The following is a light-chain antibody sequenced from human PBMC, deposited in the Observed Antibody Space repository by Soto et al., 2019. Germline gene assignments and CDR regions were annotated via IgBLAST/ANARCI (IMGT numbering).Light chain of an antibody. Sequence: QFVLTQPPSVSGAPGQRVTISCTGSSSNIGAGYDVHWYQQLPGTAPKLLIYGNSNRPSGVPDRFSGSKSGTSASLAITGLQAEDEADYSCQSYDSSLSGYVFGTGTKVTVL. CDR2: GNS. CDR1: SSNIGAGYD. V-gene: IGLV1-40*01. CDR3: QSYDSSLSGYV. J-gene: IGLJ1*01.